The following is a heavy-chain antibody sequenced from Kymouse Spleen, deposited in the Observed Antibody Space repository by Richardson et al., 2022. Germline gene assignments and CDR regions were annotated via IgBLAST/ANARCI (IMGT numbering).Heavy chain of an antibody. V-gene: IGHV6-1*01. J-gene: IGHJ3*02. D-gene: IGHD3-10*01. CDR2: TYYRSKWYN. CDR1: GDSVSSNSAA. CDR3: ARGRITMVRGVIITSYAFDI. Sequence: QVQLQQSGPGLVKPSQTLSLTCAISGDSVSSNSAAWNWIRQSPSRGLEWLGRTYYRSKWYNDYAVSVKSRITINPDTSKNQFSLQLNSVTPEDTAVYYCARGRITMVRGVIITSYAFDIWGQGTMVTVSS.